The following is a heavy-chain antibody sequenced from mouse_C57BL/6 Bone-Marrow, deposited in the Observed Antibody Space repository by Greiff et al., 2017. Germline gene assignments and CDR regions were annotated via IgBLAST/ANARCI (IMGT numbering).Heavy chain of an antibody. CDR1: GYTFTSYG. CDR3: ARSEGTYYYGSSYVAY. J-gene: IGHJ3*01. Sequence: LVESGAELARPGASVKLSCKASGYTFTSYGISWVKQRTGQGLEWIGEIYPRSGNTYYNEKFKGKATLTANKSSSTAYMELRSLTSEDSAVYFCARSEGTYYYGSSYVAYWGQGTLVTVSA. D-gene: IGHD1-1*01. V-gene: IGHV1-81*01. CDR2: IYPRSGNT.